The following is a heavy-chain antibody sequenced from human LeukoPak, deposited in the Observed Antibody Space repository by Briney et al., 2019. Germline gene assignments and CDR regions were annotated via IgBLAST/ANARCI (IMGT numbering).Heavy chain of an antibody. D-gene: IGHD3-22*01. CDR2: ISAYNGNT. CDR1: GYTFTSYG. Sequence: GASVKVSCKASGYTFTSYGISWVRQAPGQGLEWMGWISAYNGNTSYAQKFQGRVTMTRDTSTSTVYMELSSLRSEDRAVYYCARALSYYYDGWYFDYWGQGTLVTVSS. V-gene: IGHV1-18*01. CDR3: ARALSYYYDGWYFDY. J-gene: IGHJ4*02.